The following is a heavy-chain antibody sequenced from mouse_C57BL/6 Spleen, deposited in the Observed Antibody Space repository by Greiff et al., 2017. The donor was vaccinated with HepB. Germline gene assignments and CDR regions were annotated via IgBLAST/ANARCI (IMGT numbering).Heavy chain of an antibody. CDR3: ARVGSSYYFDY. CDR1: GYTFTNYW. V-gene: IGHV1-63*01. J-gene: IGHJ2*01. CDR2: IYPGGGYT. Sequence: VQLKESGAELVRPGTSVKMSCKASGYTFTNYWIGWAKQRPGHGLEWIGDIYPGGGYTNYNEKFKGKATLTADKSSSTAYMQFSSLTSEDSAIYYCARVGSSYYFDYWGQGTTLTVSS. D-gene: IGHD1-1*01.